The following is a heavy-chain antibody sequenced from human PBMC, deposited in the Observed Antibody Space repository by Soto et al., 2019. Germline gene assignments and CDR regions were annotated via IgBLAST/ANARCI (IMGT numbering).Heavy chain of an antibody. CDR2: SYYSGST. CDR1: GGSVSSGSYY. D-gene: IGHD6-13*01. V-gene: IGHV4-61*01. CDR3: ARDGPGIGYYYYGMDV. J-gene: IGHJ6*02. Sequence: SETLSLTCTVSGGSVSSGSYYWSWIRQPPGKGLEWMGYSYYSGSTNYNPSLKSRVTISVDTSKNQFSLKLSSVTAADTAVYYCARDGPGIGYYYYGMDVWGQGTTVTVSS.